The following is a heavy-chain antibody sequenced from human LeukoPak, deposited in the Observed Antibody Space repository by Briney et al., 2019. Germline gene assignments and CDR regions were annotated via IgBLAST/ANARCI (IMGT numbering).Heavy chain of an antibody. CDR2: IIPILGIA. V-gene: IGHV1-69*04. Sequence: GASVKVSCKASGGTFSSYAISWVRQAPGQGLEWMGRIIPILGIANYAQKFQGRVTITADKSTSTAYMELSSLRSEDTAVYYCARDPVGATYHHWGQGTLVTVSS. D-gene: IGHD1-26*01. CDR3: ARDPVGATYHH. CDR1: GGTFSSYA. J-gene: IGHJ5*02.